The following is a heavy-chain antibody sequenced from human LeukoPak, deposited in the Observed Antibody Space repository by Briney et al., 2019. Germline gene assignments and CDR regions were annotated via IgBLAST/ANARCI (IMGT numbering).Heavy chain of an antibody. J-gene: IGHJ4*02. V-gene: IGHV3-23*01. CDR1: GFTFSSYA. CDR3: AKDLRFRIVGAPIDY. CDR2: ISGSGGST. Sequence: GGSLRLSCAASGFTFSSYAMSWVRQAPGKGLEWVSAISGSGGSTYYADSVKSRFTISRDNSKNTLYLQMNSLRAEDTAVYYCAKDLRFRIVGAPIDYWGQGTLVTVSS. D-gene: IGHD1-26*01.